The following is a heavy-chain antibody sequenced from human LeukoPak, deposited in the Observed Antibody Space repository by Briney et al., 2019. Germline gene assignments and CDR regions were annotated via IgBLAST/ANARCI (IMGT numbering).Heavy chain of an antibody. D-gene: IGHD3-3*01. CDR2: IKSKTDGGTT. J-gene: IGHJ6*02. V-gene: IGHV3-15*01. Sequence: GGSLRLSCAASGFTFSNAWMSWVRQAPGKGLEWVGRIKSKTDGGTTDYAAPVKGRFTISRDDSKNTLYLQMNSLKTEDTAVYYCTTDRPLRFLEWLQPGTNYYYYGMDVWGQGTTVTVSS. CDR1: GFTFSNAW. CDR3: TTDRPLRFLEWLQPGTNYYYYGMDV.